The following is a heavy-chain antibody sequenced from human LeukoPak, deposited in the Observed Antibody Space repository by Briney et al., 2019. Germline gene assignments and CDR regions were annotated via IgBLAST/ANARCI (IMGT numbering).Heavy chain of an antibody. CDR2: ISSSSSYI. D-gene: IGHD4-17*01. J-gene: IGHJ4*02. CDR3: AREPIIDYGDYFDY. CDR1: GFTFSSYS. Sequence: GGSLRLSCAASGFTFSSYSMNWVRQAPGKGLEWVSSISSSSSYIYYADSVKGRFTISRDNAKNSLYLQMNSLRAEDTAVYYCAREPIIDYGDYFDYWGQGTLVTVSS. V-gene: IGHV3-21*01.